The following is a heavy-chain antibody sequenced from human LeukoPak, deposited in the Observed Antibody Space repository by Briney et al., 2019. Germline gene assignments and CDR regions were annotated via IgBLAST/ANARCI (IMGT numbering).Heavy chain of an antibody. CDR2: ISGSGGST. J-gene: IGHJ4*02. D-gene: IGHD2-15*01. CDR1: GFTFSSYA. CDR3: AKDQDIVVVVAAYDY. V-gene: IGHV3-23*01. Sequence: GGSQRLSCAASGFTFSSYAMSWVRQAPGKGLEWVSAISGSGGSTYYADSVKGRFTISRDNSKNTLYLQMNSLRAEDTAVYYCAKDQDIVVVVAAYDYWGQGTLVTVSS.